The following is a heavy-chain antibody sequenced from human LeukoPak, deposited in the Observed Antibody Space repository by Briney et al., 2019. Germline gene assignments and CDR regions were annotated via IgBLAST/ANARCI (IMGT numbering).Heavy chain of an antibody. J-gene: IGHJ5*02. V-gene: IGHV3-7*05. CDR3: VRGSSGTVVRGVSWAWFDP. Sequence: GGSLRLSCAASGFPFSIYWMTWVRQAPGKGLEWVANIKPDGSEKYYVDSAKGRFTVSRDNAKNSLYLQMNSLRAEDTAVYYCVRGSSGTVVRGVSWAWFDPWGQGTLVSVSS. CDR2: IKPDGSEK. CDR1: GFPFSIYW. D-gene: IGHD3-10*01.